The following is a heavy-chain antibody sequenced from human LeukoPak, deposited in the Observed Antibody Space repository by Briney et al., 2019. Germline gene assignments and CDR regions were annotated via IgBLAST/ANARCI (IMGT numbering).Heavy chain of an antibody. J-gene: IGHJ4*02. D-gene: IGHD2-15*01. Sequence: VASVTVSCKASGYTFTMYYMHWVRQAPGQGLEWMGIINPSGGSTSYAQKFQGRVTMTRDTSTSTVYMELNSLRSEDTAVYYCAKGYCSGGTCYSYDYWGQGTLVTVSS. V-gene: IGHV1-46*01. CDR3: AKGYCSGGTCYSYDY. CDR1: GYTFTMYY. CDR2: INPSGGST.